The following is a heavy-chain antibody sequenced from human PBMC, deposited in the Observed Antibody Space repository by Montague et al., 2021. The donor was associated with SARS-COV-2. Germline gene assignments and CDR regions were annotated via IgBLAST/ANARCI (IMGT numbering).Heavy chain of an antibody. V-gene: IGHV4-34*01. CDR3: AREVGRGYSGYEGEY. D-gene: IGHD5-12*01. CDR2: INHSGST. J-gene: IGHJ4*02. Sequence: SETLSLTCAVYGGSFSGYYWSWIRQPPGKGLEWIGEINHSGSTNYNPSLKSRVTISVDTSKNQFSLKLSSVTAADTAVNYCAREVGRGYSGYEGEYWGQGTPVPVPS. CDR1: GGSFSGYY.